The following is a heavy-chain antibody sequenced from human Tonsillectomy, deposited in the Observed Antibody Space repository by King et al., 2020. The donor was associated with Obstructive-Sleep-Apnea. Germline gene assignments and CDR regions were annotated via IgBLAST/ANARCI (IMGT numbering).Heavy chain of an antibody. Sequence: VQLVESGGVAVQPGGSLRLSCAASGFIFDDYSIHWVRQVPGKSLEWVCLISGDGGTTYYADSVKGRFTISRDNSKNSLFLQMNSLRTEDSGLYYCAKDLRGPDVWGQGTTVTVSS. CDR2: ISGDGGTT. V-gene: IGHV3-43*01. CDR1: GFIFDDYS. J-gene: IGHJ6*02. CDR3: AKDLRGPDV.